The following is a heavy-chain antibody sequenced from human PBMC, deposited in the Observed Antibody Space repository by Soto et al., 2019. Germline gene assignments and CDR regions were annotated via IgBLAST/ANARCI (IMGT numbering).Heavy chain of an antibody. V-gene: IGHV4-59*04. CDR3: ARRLYYDSSGFEGGGMDV. CDR2: IYYSGST. D-gene: IGHD3-22*01. Sequence: PSETLTLTCTVSGGSISSYYWSWIRQPQGKGLEWIGYIYYSGSTYYNPSLKSRVTISVDPSKNQFSLKLSSVTAADTAVYYCARRLYYDSSGFEGGGMDVWGQGTTVTVSS. CDR1: GGSISSYY. J-gene: IGHJ6*02.